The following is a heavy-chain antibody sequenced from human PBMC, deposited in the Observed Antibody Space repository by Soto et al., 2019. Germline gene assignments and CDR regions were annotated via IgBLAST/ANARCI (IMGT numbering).Heavy chain of an antibody. CDR3: ARMRGFLGLVVTSTLGQDYFDY. V-gene: IGHV5-51*01. CDR1: GYSFTSYW. CDR2: IYPGDSDT. J-gene: IGHJ4*02. D-gene: IGHD2-21*02. Sequence: GESLKISCKGSGYSFTSYWIGWVRQMPGKGLEWMGIIYPGDSDTSYSPSFQGQVTISADKSISTAYLQWSSLKASDTAMYYCARMRGFLGLVVTSTLGQDYFDYWGQGTLVTVSS.